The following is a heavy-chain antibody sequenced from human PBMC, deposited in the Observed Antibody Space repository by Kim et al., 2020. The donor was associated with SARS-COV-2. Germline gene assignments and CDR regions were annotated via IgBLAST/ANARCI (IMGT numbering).Heavy chain of an antibody. V-gene: IGHV3-73*01. J-gene: IGHJ6*01. CDR2: IRSNANSYAT. Sequence: GGSLRLSCAASGFTFSGTAMHWVRQASGKGLEWVGRIRSNANSYATAYAASVKGRLTISRDDTKHTAYLHMNSLKTEAMAEYYCTSCGDYGDWYYYYGM. CDR1: GFTFSGTA. CDR3: TSCGDYGDWYYYYGM. D-gene: IGHD4-17*01.